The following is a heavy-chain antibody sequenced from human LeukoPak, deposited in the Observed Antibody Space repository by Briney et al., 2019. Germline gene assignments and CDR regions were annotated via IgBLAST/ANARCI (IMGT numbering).Heavy chain of an antibody. Sequence: GGSLRLSCAASGFTFSTYWMSWVRQAPGKGLEWVAVISYDGRNQYYADSVKGRFTISRDNSKNTLDLQMNSLRAEDTAVYYCGKGYYGGLYWGQGALVTVSS. J-gene: IGHJ4*02. CDR2: ISYDGRNQ. D-gene: IGHD3-10*01. CDR3: GKGYYGGLY. V-gene: IGHV3-30*18. CDR1: GFTFSTYW.